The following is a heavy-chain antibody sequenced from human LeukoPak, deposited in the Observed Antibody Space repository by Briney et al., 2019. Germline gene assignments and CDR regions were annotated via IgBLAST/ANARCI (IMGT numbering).Heavy chain of an antibody. Sequence: SQTLSLTCTVSGGSISSGGYYWSWIRQHPGKGLEWIGYIYYSGSTYYNPSLKSRVTISVDMSKNQCSLKVSSVTAADTAVYYCARVSSSSWIFDSWGQGTLVTVAS. V-gene: IGHV4-31*03. CDR3: ARVSSSSWIFDS. D-gene: IGHD6-13*01. CDR2: IYYSGST. CDR1: GGSISSGGYY. J-gene: IGHJ4*02.